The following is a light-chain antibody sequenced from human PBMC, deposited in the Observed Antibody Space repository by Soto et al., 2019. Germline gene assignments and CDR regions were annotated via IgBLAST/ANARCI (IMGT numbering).Light chain of an antibody. V-gene: IGKV2-28*01. CDR3: QQYENLPT. CDR1: QSLLHSNGYNY. J-gene: IGKJ5*01. Sequence: DIVMTQSPLSLPVTPGEPASISCRSSQSLLHSNGYNYLDWYLQKPGQSPQLLIYLGSNRASGVPDRFSGSGSGTDFTFTISRLRPEDIATYYCQQYENLPTFGQGTRLEIK. CDR2: LGS.